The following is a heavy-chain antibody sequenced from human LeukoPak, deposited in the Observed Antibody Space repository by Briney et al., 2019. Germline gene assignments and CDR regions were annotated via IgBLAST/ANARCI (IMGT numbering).Heavy chain of an antibody. J-gene: IGHJ5*02. V-gene: IGHV4-59*01. CDR1: GGSISSYY. D-gene: IGHD1-26*01. Sequence: PSETLSLTCIVSGGSISSYYWSWIRQPPGKGLECIGYIYYIGSTNYNPSLKSRVTISLDTSKSQFSLKLTSVTPADTAVYYCARGGIVGSRTNWFDPWGQGILVTVSS. CDR3: ARGGIVGSRTNWFDP. CDR2: IYYIGST.